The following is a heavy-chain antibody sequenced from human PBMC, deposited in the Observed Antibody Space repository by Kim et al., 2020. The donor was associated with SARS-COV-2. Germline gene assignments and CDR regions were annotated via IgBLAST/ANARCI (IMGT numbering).Heavy chain of an antibody. CDR1: GYTFTSYG. CDR3: ARGPEGLRFWETSFDY. J-gene: IGHJ4*02. CDR2: ISAYNGNT. Sequence: ASVKVSCKASGYTFTSYGISWVRQAPGQGLEWMGWISAYNGNTNYAQKLQGRVTMTTDTSTSTAYMELRSLRSDDTAVYYCARGPEGLRFWETSFDYWGQGTLVTVSS. D-gene: IGHD3-3*01. V-gene: IGHV1-18*01.